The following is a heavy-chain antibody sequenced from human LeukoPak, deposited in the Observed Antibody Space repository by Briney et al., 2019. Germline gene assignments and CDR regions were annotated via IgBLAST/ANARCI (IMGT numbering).Heavy chain of an antibody. D-gene: IGHD3-22*01. CDR3: ARDNYYDTTGYQGY. CDR1: GYTFTDYY. Sequence: ASVKVSCKASGYTFTDYYMHWVRQAPGQGLEWMGWINPNSGGTNYAQKFHGRVTMTRDTSISTAYMELSRLRSDDTAIYYCARDNYYDTTGYQGYWGQGTLVTVSS. J-gene: IGHJ4*02. V-gene: IGHV1-2*02. CDR2: INPNSGGT.